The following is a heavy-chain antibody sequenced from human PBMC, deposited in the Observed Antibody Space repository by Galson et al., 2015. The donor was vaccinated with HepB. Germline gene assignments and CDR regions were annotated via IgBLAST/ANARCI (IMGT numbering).Heavy chain of an antibody. Sequence: SVKVSCKASGGTFSNYAFSWVRQAPGQGLEWMGGIIPLFGTSNYAQQFQGRVTITADEFTSTAYMGLSSLRSEDTAVYYCARVRVGTATTVFSLRPQIDYYYMDVWGIGTTVTVSS. D-gene: IGHD4-11*01. CDR2: IIPLFGTS. V-gene: IGHV1-69*13. CDR3: ARVRVGTATTVFSLRPQIDYYYMDV. J-gene: IGHJ6*03. CDR1: GGTFSNYA.